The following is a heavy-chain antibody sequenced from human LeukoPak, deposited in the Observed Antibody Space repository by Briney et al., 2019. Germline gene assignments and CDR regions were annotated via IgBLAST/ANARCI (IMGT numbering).Heavy chain of an antibody. CDR2: ISYDGSNK. CDR3: AKDNRLGIPSYYFDY. J-gene: IGHJ4*02. CDR1: GFTFSSYA. Sequence: GGSLRLSCAASGFTFSSYAMHWVRQAPGKGLEWVAVISYDGSNKYYADSVKGRFTISRDNSKNTLYLQMNSLRAEDTAVYYCAKDNRLGIPSYYFDYWGQGTLVTVSS. V-gene: IGHV3-30-3*01. D-gene: IGHD1-14*01.